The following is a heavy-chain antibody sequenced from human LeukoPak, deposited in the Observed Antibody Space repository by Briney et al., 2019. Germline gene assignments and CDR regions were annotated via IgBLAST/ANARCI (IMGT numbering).Heavy chain of an antibody. CDR1: GGTFSNYA. CDR2: IIPIFGTA. CDR3: ARKSYYDSSGYYSGWFDP. J-gene: IGHJ5*02. V-gene: IGHV1-69*13. D-gene: IGHD3-22*01. Sequence: ASVKVSCKASGGTFSNYAISWVRQAPGQGLEWMGGIIPIFGTANYAQKFQGRVTITADESTSTAYMELSSLRSEDTAVYYCARKSYYDSSGYYSGWFDPWGQGTLVTVSS.